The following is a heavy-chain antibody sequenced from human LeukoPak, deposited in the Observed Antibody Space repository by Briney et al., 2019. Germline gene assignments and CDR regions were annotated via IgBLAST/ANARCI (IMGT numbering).Heavy chain of an antibody. CDR1: GYTFTSYY. CDR2: INPSGGTT. CDR3: AREILVATFDY. V-gene: IGHV1-46*01. Sequence: VASVKVSCKASGYTFTSYYMHWVRQAPGQGLEWMGMINPSGGTTSYAQNFQGRVTMTRDTSTSTVYMELRSLGSEDTAVYYCAREILVATFDYWGQGTLVTVSS. D-gene: IGHD5-12*01. J-gene: IGHJ4*02.